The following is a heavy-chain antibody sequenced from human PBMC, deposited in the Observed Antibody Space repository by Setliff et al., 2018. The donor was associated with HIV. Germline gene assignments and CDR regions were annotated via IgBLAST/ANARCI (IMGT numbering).Heavy chain of an antibody. J-gene: IGHJ6*03. CDR3: ARRGGYSYGYMDV. Sequence: SETLSLTCTVSGGSISSNSYFWGWIRQPPGKGLEWIGSIYYSGSTYYNPSLKSRVTISVDTPKNQFSLKLRSVTAADTAVYYCARRGGYSYGYMDVWGKGTTVTVSS. CDR1: GGSISSNSYF. V-gene: IGHV4-39*01. D-gene: IGHD5-18*01. CDR2: IYYSGST.